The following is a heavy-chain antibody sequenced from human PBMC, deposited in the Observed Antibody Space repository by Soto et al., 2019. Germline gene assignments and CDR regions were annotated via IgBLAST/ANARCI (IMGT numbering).Heavy chain of an antibody. CDR1: GFTVSSNY. CDR3: GRNYYDSGGGFDY. D-gene: IGHD3-22*01. J-gene: IGHJ4*02. CDR2: IYSGGST. V-gene: IGHV3-53*01. Sequence: GGSLRLSCAASGFTVSSNYMSWVRQAPGKGLEWVSVIYSGGSTYYADSVKGRFIISRDNSKNTVYLQMNSPRAEDTAVYYCGRNYYDSGGGFDYWGQGTPVTVSS.